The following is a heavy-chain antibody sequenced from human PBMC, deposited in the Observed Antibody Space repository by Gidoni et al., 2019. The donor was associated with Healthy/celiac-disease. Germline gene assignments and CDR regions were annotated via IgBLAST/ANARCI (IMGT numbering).Heavy chain of an antibody. CDR2: ISSSSSTI. D-gene: IGHD6-19*01. V-gene: IGHV3-48*02. Sequence: EVQLVESGGGLVQPGGSLRLSCAASGFTFSSYSMNWVRQAPGKGLEWVSYISSSSSTIYYADSVKGRFTISRDNAKNSLYLQMNSLRDEDTAVYYCARESFLHSSGWFSMVGYLDYWGQGTLVTVSS. J-gene: IGHJ4*02. CDR3: ARESFLHSSGWFSMVGYLDY. CDR1: GFTFSSYS.